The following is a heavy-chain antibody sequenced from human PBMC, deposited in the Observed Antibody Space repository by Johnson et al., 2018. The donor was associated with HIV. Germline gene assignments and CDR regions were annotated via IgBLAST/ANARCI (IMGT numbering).Heavy chain of an antibody. Sequence: VQLVESGGGLVQPGGSLRLSCAASGFTFSSYAMSWVRQAPGKGLEWVSAIRGSGGSTYYADSGKGRFTISRDNSKNRLYLQMNSLRAEDTAVYYCARDGGGAFDIWGQGTMVTVSS. V-gene: IGHV3-23*04. CDR2: IRGSGGST. J-gene: IGHJ3*02. CDR1: GFTFSSYA. CDR3: ARDGGGAFDI. D-gene: IGHD2-15*01.